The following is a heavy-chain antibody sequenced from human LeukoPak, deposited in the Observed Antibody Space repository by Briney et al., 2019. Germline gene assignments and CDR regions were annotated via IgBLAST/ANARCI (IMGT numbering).Heavy chain of an antibody. J-gene: IGHJ4*02. V-gene: IGHV3-30*02. CDR1: GFTFSHYG. CDR2: IQNDASTK. Sequence: GGSLRLSCAASGFTFSHYGMHWVRQAPGKGLEWVAVIQNDASTKNYVDSVKSRFTISRDNSKNTLFLQMNSLRVEDTAVYYCAKEYCSNSVCHSLDYWGQGTLVTVSS. CDR3: AKEYCSNSVCHSLDY. D-gene: IGHD2-8*01.